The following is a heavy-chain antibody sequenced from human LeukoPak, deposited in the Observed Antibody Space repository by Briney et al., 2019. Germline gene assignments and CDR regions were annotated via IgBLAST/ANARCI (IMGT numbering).Heavy chain of an antibody. J-gene: IGHJ4*02. V-gene: IGHV3-30*04. Sequence: SCKASGGTFSTYAMHWVRQAPGKGLEWVAAISYDGSNKNYADSVKGRFTISRDNSKNTLYLQMNSLRAEDTAVYYCARGVRIAVAGYIDYWGQGTLVTASS. CDR2: ISYDGSNK. CDR1: GGTFSTYA. CDR3: ARGVRIAVAGYIDY. D-gene: IGHD6-19*01.